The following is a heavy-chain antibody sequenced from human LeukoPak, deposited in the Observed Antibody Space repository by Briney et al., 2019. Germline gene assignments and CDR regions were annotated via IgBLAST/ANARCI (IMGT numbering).Heavy chain of an antibody. CDR2: ISTYNGDT. Sequence: GASVKASYNASDYTFSSYGISWVRQAPGQGLEWMGWISTYNGDTKYTQKLQGRVTMTADTSTRTAYMELRSLRSDDTAVYYCARGWIEMPIVYFDYWGQGTLVSVFS. CDR1: DYTFSSYG. J-gene: IGHJ4*02. CDR3: ARGWIEMPIVYFDY. V-gene: IGHV1-18*01. D-gene: IGHD5-24*01.